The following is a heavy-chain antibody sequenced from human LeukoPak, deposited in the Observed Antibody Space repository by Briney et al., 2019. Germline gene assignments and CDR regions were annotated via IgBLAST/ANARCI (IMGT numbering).Heavy chain of an antibody. CDR2: ISYDGSNK. D-gene: IGHD6-13*01. J-gene: IGHJ6*04. CDR1: GFTFSSYG. CDR3: AKESSSSWYDYYGMDV. Sequence: PGGSLRLSCAASGFTFSSYGVHWVRQAPGKGLEWMAVISYDGSNKYYADSVKGRFTISRDNSKNTLYLQMNSLRAEDTAVYYCAKESSSSWYDYYGMDVWGKGTTVTVSS. V-gene: IGHV3-30*18.